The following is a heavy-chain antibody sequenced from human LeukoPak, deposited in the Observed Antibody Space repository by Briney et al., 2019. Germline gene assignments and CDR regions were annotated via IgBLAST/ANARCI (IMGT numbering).Heavy chain of an antibody. V-gene: IGHV1-69*01. Sequence: SVKVSCKASGGTFSSYAISWVRQAPGQGLEWTGGIIPIFGTANYAQKFQGRVTITADESTSTAYMELSSLRSEDTAVYYCARMGIAAAGPFDYWGQGTLITVSS. CDR1: GGTFSSYA. D-gene: IGHD6-13*01. CDR2: IIPIFGTA. CDR3: ARMGIAAAGPFDY. J-gene: IGHJ4*02.